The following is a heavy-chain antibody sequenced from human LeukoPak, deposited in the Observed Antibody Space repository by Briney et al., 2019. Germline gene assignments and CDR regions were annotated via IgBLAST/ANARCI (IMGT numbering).Heavy chain of an antibody. Sequence: SETLSLTCTVSGGSISSYYWSWIRQPPGKGLEWIGYIYYSGSTNSNPSLKSRVTISVDTSKNQFSLKLSSVTAADTAVYYCARGLALIGYWGQGTLVTVSS. CDR2: IYYSGST. V-gene: IGHV4-59*01. CDR3: ARGLALIGY. J-gene: IGHJ4*02. CDR1: GGSISSYY.